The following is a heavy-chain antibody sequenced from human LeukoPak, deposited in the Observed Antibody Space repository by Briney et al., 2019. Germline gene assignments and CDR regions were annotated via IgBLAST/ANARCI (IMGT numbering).Heavy chain of an antibody. V-gene: IGHV3-21*01. Sequence: GGSPRLSCAASGFTFTSHSMNWVRQAPGKGREWILYITLSGVKMYAESVSGRFTISRDNDRKSVHLQMVSLRVEDTAMYFCTREGGYSGFDFDYWGQGVLVTVSS. J-gene: IGHJ4*02. CDR3: TREGGYSGFDFDY. CDR1: GFTFTSHS. D-gene: IGHD5-12*01. CDR2: ITLSGVK.